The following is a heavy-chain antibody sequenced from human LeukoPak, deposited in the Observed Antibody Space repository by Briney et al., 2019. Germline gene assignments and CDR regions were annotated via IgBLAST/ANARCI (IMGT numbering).Heavy chain of an antibody. D-gene: IGHD5-18*01. CDR2: IDPSDSYT. CDR3: ARHHVDTAMVTDY. V-gene: IGHV5-10-1*01. J-gene: IGHJ4*02. CDR1: GYSFTSYW. Sequence: GESLKISCKGSGYSFTSYWISWVRQMPGKGLEWMGRIDPSDSYTNYSPSFQGHVTISADKSISTAYLQWSSLKASDTAMYYCARHHVDTAMVTDYWGQGTLVTVSS.